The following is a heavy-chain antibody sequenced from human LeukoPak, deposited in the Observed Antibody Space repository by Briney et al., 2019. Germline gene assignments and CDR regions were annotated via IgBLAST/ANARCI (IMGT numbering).Heavy chain of an antibody. CDR2: IYYSGRT. J-gene: IGHJ6*02. D-gene: IGHD2-2*01. Sequence: SETLSLTCTVSGGSISSYYWSWIRQPPGKGLEWIGYIYYSGRTNYNPSPKSRVTISVDTSKNQFSLKLSSVTAADTAVYYCARSYCSSTSCYDTGPYYYYYGMDVWGQGTTVTVSS. CDR3: ARSYCSSTSCYDTGPYYYYYGMDV. V-gene: IGHV4-59*08. CDR1: GGSISSYY.